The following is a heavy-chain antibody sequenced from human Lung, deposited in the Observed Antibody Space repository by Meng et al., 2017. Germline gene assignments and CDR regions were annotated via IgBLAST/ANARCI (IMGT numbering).Heavy chain of an antibody. D-gene: IGHD6-13*01. Sequence: VRVVPSGGEVTKPRGSMKVSCKPSGYNFPDYYIHWVRRAPGQGLEWMGRINPKSGDTHYAQRFQGRVTMTGDTSISTAYMELSGLRSDDTAMYYCARDEDISAAGKLFGDYWGQGTLVTVSS. V-gene: IGHV1-2*06. CDR1: GYNFPDYY. CDR3: ARDEDISAAGKLFGDY. J-gene: IGHJ4*02. CDR2: INPKSGDT.